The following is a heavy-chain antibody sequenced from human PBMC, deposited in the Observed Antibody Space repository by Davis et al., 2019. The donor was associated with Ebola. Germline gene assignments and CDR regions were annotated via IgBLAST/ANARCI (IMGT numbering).Heavy chain of an antibody. CDR2: ISAYNGNT. D-gene: IGHD6-13*01. CDR3: ARESYSAAAGTFPYYYYGMDV. V-gene: IGHV1-18*01. J-gene: IGHJ6*02. Sequence: ASVKVSCKASGYTFTSYGISWVRQAPGQGLEWMGWISAYNGNTNYAQKLQGRVTMTTDTSTSTAYMELRSLRSDDTAVYYCARESYSAAAGTFPYYYYGMDVWGQGTTVTVSS. CDR1: GYTFTSYG.